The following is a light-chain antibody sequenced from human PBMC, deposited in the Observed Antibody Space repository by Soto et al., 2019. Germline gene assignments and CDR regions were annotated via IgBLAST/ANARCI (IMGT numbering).Light chain of an antibody. V-gene: IGLV1-40*01. CDR2: VNT. J-gene: IGLJ1*01. CDR3: QSYDSSLAGFV. Sequence: QSVLTQPPSVSGAPGQRGTISCTGSSSNIGARFDVHWYRHLPGTAPKLLISVNTNGPSGVADRFSGSKSGTSASLAIAGLRAEDEADYYCQSYDSSLAGFVFGTGTKVTV. CDR1: SSNIGARFD.